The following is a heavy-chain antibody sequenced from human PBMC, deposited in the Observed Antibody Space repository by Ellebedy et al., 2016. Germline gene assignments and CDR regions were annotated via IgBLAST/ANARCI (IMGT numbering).Heavy chain of an antibody. J-gene: IGHJ6*03. Sequence: GGSLRLSCVASGFTLSNNGMSWVRQAPGKGLEWVSGLSISGSHAYYADSVKGRFTIYRDNSKNTLYLQMNSLRAEDTAQYYCAKGLSESDPYYYMDVWGTGTTVTVSS. D-gene: IGHD1-26*01. V-gene: IGHV3-23*01. CDR1: GFTLSNNG. CDR2: LSISGSHA. CDR3: AKGLSESDPYYYMDV.